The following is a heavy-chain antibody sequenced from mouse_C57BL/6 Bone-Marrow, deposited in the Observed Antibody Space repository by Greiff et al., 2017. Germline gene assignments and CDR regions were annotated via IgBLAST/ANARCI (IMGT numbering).Heavy chain of an antibody. D-gene: IGHD2-1*01. CDR3: AQMRNYYGGVYAMDY. V-gene: IGHV8-5*01. J-gene: IGHJ4*01. CDR2: IWWTDDK. Sequence: QVTLKVSGPGILQPSQTLSLTCSFSGFSLSTSNMGIGWIRQPSGKGLEWLAHIWWTDDKYYNPSLKSRLTISKDTSNNQVFLKITSVDTADTATYDCAQMRNYYGGVYAMDYWGQGTSVTVSS. CDR1: GFSLSTSNMG.